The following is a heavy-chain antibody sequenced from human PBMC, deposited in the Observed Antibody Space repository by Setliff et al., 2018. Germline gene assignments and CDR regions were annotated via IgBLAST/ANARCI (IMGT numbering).Heavy chain of an antibody. Sequence: GGSLRLSCVVSGLRVSNYWMSWVRRAPGKGLEWVAIIKEDTTEKYYVDSVKGRFTISKDDSRNSLYLQMNSLRVEDTAVYYCARDNGPRELLTAFDIWGQGTMVTVS. V-gene: IGHV3-7*01. D-gene: IGHD1-26*01. CDR1: GLRVSNYW. CDR3: ARDNGPRELLTAFDI. CDR2: IKEDTTEK. J-gene: IGHJ3*02.